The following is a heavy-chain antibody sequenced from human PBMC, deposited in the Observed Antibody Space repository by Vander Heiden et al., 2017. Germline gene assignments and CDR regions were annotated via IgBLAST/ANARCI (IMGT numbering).Heavy chain of an antibody. V-gene: IGHV3-20*01. CDR2: INGTGGST. D-gene: IGHD6-6*01. Sequence: EVQLVESGVGVVRLGGSLRLLCTAPGCPCDDYALGWVRQDLGRGLEWVSGINGTGGSTGYADSVKDRFTISRDNDKNSLYLQMNSLRAEDTTLYHCARGYSYSSSSLGYYYGMDVWGQGTTVTVSS. CDR3: ARGYSYSSSSLGYYYGMDV. CDR1: GCPCDDYA. J-gene: IGHJ6*02.